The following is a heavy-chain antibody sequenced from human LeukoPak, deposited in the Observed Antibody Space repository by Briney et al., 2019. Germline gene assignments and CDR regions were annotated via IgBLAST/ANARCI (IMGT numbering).Heavy chain of an antibody. V-gene: IGHV1-69*04. D-gene: IGHD3-22*01. Sequence: SVTVSFTASGGTFTSYAISWVRQAPGQGLEWMGRIIPILGIANYAQKFQGRVTITADKSTSTAYMELSSLRSEDTAVYYCARNEYYDSSGYYYGAFDIWGQGTMVTVSS. J-gene: IGHJ3*02. CDR3: ARNEYYDSSGYYYGAFDI. CDR2: IIPILGIA. CDR1: GGTFTSYA.